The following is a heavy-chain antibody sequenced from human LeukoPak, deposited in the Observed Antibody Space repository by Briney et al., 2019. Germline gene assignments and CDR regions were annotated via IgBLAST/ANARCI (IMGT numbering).Heavy chain of an antibody. D-gene: IGHD4-17*01. V-gene: IGHV4-61*02. J-gene: IGHJ6*03. CDR3: ARARYTVTLGGYYMDV. Sequence: ASETLSLTCTVSGGSISSGSYYWSWIRQPAGKGLEWIGRIYTSGSTNYNPSLKSRVTISVDTSKNQFSLKLNSVTAADTAVYYCARARYTVTLGGYYMDVWGKGTTVTISS. CDR2: IYTSGST. CDR1: GGSISSGSYY.